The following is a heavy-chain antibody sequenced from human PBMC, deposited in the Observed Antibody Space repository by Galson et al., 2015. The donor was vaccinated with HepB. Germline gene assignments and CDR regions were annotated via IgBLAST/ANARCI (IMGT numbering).Heavy chain of an antibody. CDR3: AKDLYSSGWYNYFDP. J-gene: IGHJ5*02. Sequence: SLRLSCAASGFVLSNQGMHWVRQAPGKGLEWVSMISHDGGSKHYAGSGKGRFTISRDNSNNTLYLQMNSLRAEDTAVYYCAKDLYSSGWYNYFDPWGQGTLVTVSS. D-gene: IGHD6-19*01. CDR2: ISHDGGSK. CDR1: GFVLSNQG. V-gene: IGHV3-30*18.